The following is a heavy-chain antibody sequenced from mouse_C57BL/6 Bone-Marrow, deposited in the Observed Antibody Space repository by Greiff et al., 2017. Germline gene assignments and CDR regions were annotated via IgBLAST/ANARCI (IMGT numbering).Heavy chain of an antibody. CDR2: SRNKANDYTT. D-gene: IGHD2-3*01. CDR3: ARDGGGLLRDWYFDV. Sequence: EVNVVESGGGLVQSGRSLRLSCATSGFTFSDFYMEWVRQAQGKGLEWIAASRNKANDYTTEYSASVKGRFIVSRDTSQSILYLQMNALRAEYTVIYYCARDGGGLLRDWYFDVWGTGTTVTVSS. V-gene: IGHV7-1*01. J-gene: IGHJ1*03. CDR1: GFTFSDFY.